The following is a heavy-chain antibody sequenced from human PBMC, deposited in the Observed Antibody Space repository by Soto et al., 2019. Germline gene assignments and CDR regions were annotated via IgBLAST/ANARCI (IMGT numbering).Heavy chain of an antibody. J-gene: IGHJ3*02. D-gene: IGHD2-15*01. Sequence: PGGSLRLSCAASGFTVSSNYMSWVRQAPGKGLEWVSVIYSGGSTYYADSVKGRFTISRDNSKNTLYLQMNSLRAEDTAVYYCARGPYKRLLGRGIPGIFDIWGQGTMVTISS. V-gene: IGHV3-53*01. CDR2: IYSGGST. CDR3: ARGPYKRLLGRGIPGIFDI. CDR1: GFTVSSNY.